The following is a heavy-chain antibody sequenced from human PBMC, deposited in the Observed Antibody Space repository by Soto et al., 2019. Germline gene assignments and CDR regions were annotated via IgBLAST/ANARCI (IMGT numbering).Heavy chain of an antibody. D-gene: IGHD3-10*01. J-gene: IGHJ6*02. Sequence: SETLSLTCAVYGGSFSGYYWSWIRPPPGKGLEWIGEINHSGSTNYNPSLKSRVTISVDTSKNQFSLKLSSVTAADTAVYYCARELYGSGSYSIYYYYYGMDVWGQGTTVTVSS. V-gene: IGHV4-34*01. CDR3: ARELYGSGSYSIYYYYYGMDV. CDR2: INHSGST. CDR1: GGSFSGYY.